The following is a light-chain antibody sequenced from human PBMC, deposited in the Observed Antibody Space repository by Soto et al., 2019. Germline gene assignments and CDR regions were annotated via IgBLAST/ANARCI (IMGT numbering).Light chain of an antibody. CDR1: NIGTKS. V-gene: IGLV3-21*04. Sequence: SYELTQPPSVSVAPGKTARITCEKNNIGTKSVHWYQQKPGQAPVLVISYDHDRPSGIPERFSGSNFGNTATLSISMAEAGDEADYYCQVWDSSSDHMFGGGTKLTVL. J-gene: IGLJ3*02. CDR3: QVWDSSSDHM. CDR2: YDH.